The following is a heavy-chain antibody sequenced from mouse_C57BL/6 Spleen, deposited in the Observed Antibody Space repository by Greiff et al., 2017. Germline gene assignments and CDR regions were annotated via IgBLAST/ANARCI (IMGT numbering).Heavy chain of an antibody. J-gene: IGHJ3*01. Sequence: EVQRVESGGGLVKPGGSLKLSCAASGFTFSDYGMHWVRQAPEKGLEWVAYISSGSSTINYADTVKGRFTISRDNAKNTLFLQMTSLRSEDTAMYYCARYDYDENAYWGQGTLVTVSA. CDR2: ISSGSSTI. CDR1: GFTFSDYG. V-gene: IGHV5-17*01. CDR3: ARYDYDENAY. D-gene: IGHD2-4*01.